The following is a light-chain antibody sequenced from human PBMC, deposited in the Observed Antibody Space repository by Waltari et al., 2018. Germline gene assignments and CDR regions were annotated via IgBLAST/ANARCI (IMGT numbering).Light chain of an antibody. CDR2: LNT. V-gene: IGLV1-40*01. Sequence: QSVLTQPPSVSGAPGQRVTISCTGGSSNIGAGYAVHWYQQIPGTAPRLLISLNTDRPSGVPDRVAGSKSATSASLAITGLQAEDEAHYYCQSFDTNLSVVFGGGTKLTVL. J-gene: IGLJ2*01. CDR1: SSNIGAGYA. CDR3: QSFDTNLSVV.